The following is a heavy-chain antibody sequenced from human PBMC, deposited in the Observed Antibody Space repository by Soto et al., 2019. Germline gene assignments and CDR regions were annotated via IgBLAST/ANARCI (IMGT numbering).Heavy chain of an antibody. Sequence: EVQLVESGGGLVKPGESLRLSCAASGFTFSSYSMIWVRQAPGQGLEWVASISTTSTYIYYADSVKGRFTVSRDNAKNSLFLQSDSLRAEDTAVYYCAREGSLYGDSISNCADYWGQGTLVTVSS. V-gene: IGHV3-21*01. D-gene: IGHD4-17*01. CDR1: GFTFSSYS. CDR3: AREGSLYGDSISNCADY. J-gene: IGHJ4*02. CDR2: ISTTSTYI.